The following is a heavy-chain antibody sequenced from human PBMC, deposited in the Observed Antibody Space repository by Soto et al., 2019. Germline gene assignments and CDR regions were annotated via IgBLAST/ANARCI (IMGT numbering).Heavy chain of an antibody. V-gene: IGHV1-69*06. CDR1: GGTFSSYA. CDR2: IIPIFGTA. D-gene: IGHD3-16*01. CDR3: ARAKISFWGNYYYYGRDV. J-gene: IGHJ6*02. Sequence: SVKVSCKASGGTFSSYAISWVRQAPGQGLEWMGGIIPIFGTANYAQKFQGRVTITADKSTSTAYMELSSLRSEDTAVYYCARAKISFWGNYYYYGRDVGGQGPRVTV.